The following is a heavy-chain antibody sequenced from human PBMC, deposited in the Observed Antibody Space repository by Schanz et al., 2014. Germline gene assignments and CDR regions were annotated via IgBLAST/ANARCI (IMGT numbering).Heavy chain of an antibody. CDR3: AGTYCSSTSCYTGYYYMDV. D-gene: IGHD2-2*02. Sequence: QVQLVQSGAEVKKPGSSVKVSCKASGGTFSSYSISWVRQAPGQGLEWMGIINLSGGNTNYAQKFQGWVTMTRDTSRSTAYMELTSLRSEDTAVYYCAGTYCSSTSCYTGYYYMDVWGKGTTVTVSS. CDR1: GGTFSSYS. J-gene: IGHJ6*03. CDR2: INLSGGNT. V-gene: IGHV1-46*01.